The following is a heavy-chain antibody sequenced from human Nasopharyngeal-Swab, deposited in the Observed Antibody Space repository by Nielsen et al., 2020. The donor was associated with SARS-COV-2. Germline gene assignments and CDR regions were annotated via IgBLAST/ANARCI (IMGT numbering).Heavy chain of an antibody. CDR2: IIPIFGTA. D-gene: IGHD3-22*01. CDR1: GGTFSSYA. J-gene: IGHJ4*02. V-gene: IGHV1-69*13. CDR3: ARGREDYYDSSGYFPCDY. Sequence: SVKVSCKASGGTFSSYAISWVRQAPGQGLEWMGGIIPIFGTANYAQKFQGRVTITADESTSTAYMELSSLRSEDTAVYYCARGREDYYDSSGYFPCDYWGQGTLVTVSS.